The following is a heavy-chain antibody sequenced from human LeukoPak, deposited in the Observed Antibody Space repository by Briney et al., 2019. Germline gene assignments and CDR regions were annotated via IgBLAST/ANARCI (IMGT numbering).Heavy chain of an antibody. CDR2: INPNSGGT. CDR1: GYTFTGYY. Sequence: ASVKVSCKASGYTFTGYYMLWVRQAPGQGLEWMGWINPNSGGTNYAQKFQGRVTMTRDTSISTAYMELSRLRSDDTAVYYCARYPIFGVVVVKGMDVWGQGTTVTVSS. V-gene: IGHV1-2*02. CDR3: ARYPIFGVVVVKGMDV. J-gene: IGHJ6*02. D-gene: IGHD3-3*01.